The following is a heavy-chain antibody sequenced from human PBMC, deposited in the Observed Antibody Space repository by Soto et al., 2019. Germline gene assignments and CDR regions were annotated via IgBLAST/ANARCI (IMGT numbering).Heavy chain of an antibody. CDR3: ARDSHARRLDSSDYYYYGMDV. D-gene: IGHD6-6*01. Sequence: ASVKVSCEASGGTFSSYAISWVRQAPGQGLEWMGGIIPIFGTANYAQKFQGRVTITADESTSTAYMELSSLRSEDTAVYYCARDSHARRLDSSDYYYYGMDVWGQGTTVTVSS. J-gene: IGHJ6*02. CDR1: GGTFSSYA. CDR2: IIPIFGTA. V-gene: IGHV1-69*13.